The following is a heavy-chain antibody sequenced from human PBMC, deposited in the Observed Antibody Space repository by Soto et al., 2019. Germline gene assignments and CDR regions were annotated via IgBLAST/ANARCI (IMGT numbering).Heavy chain of an antibody. CDR2: ISSSSSTI. D-gene: IGHD4-4*01. CDR1: GFTFSSYS. V-gene: IGHV3-48*02. Sequence: PGGSLRLSCAASGFTFSSYSMNWVRQAPGKGLEWVSYISSSSSTIYYADSVKGRFTISRDNAKNSLYLQMNSLRDEDTAVYYCASLFSTVTTNWFDPWGQGTLVTVSS. CDR3: ASLFSTVTTNWFDP. J-gene: IGHJ5*02.